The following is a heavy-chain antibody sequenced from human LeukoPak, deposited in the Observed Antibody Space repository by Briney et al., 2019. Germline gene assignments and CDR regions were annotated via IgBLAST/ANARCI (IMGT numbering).Heavy chain of an antibody. CDR1: GGSISSSSYY. J-gene: IGHJ4*02. CDR2: IYYSGST. Sequence: SETLSLTCTVPGGSISSSSYYWGWIRQPPGKGLEWIGSIYYSGSTYYNPSLKSRVTISVDTSKNQFSLKLSSVTAADTAVYYCGGAAVKRWLRTGPDYWGQGTLVTVSS. D-gene: IGHD5-24*01. V-gene: IGHV4-39*01. CDR3: GGAAVKRWLRTGPDY.